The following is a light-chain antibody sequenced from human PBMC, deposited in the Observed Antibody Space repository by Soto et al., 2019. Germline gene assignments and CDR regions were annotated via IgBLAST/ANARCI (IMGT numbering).Light chain of an antibody. CDR1: RTDVGGFNH. J-gene: IGLJ1*01. CDR3: SSYTSISALDV. V-gene: IGLV2-14*01. Sequence: QSVLTQPASVSGSPGQSITISCTGTRTDVGGFNHVSWYQQHPGKAPKVIIYEVYNRPSGVSSRFSGSKSGNTASLTISGLQAEDEADYYCSSYTSISALDVFGTGTKV. CDR2: EVY.